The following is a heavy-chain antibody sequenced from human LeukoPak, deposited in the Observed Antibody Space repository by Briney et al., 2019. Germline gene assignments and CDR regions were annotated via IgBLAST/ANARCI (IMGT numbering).Heavy chain of an antibody. V-gene: IGHV4-34*01. Sequence: SETLSLTCAVYGGSFSGYYWSWIRHPPGKGLEWIGEINHSGSTNYNPSLTSQVTISVDTSKKQFSLKLSSVTAADTAVYYCARGAIAAAGTECFDPWGQGTLVTVA. CDR2: INHSGST. CDR3: ARGAIAAAGTECFDP. J-gene: IGHJ5*02. D-gene: IGHD6-13*01. CDR1: GGSFSGYY.